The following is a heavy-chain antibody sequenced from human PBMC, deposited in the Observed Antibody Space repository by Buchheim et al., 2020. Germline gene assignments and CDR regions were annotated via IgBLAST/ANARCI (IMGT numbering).Heavy chain of an antibody. J-gene: IGHJ4*02. V-gene: IGHV4-39*01. D-gene: IGHD3-3*01. CDR3: ARHRNDFWSGYFDY. CDR1: GGSISSSSYY. Sequence: QLQLQESGPGLVKPSETLSLTCTVSGGSISSSSYYWGWIRQPPGKGLEWIGSIYFSGSTYYNPSLKSRATISVEPSQNPFSLKLSSVTAAGTAVYYCARHRNDFWSGYFDYWGQGTL. CDR2: IYFSGST.